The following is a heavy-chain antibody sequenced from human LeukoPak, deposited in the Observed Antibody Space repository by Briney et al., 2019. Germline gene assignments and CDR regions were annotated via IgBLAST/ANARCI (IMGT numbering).Heavy chain of an antibody. CDR3: ARGWYYYDSSGYYYVDH. CDR1: GFTVSSNY. J-gene: IGHJ4*02. D-gene: IGHD3-22*01. V-gene: IGHV3-53*01. CDR2: IYSGGST. Sequence: GGSLRLSCAASGFTVSSNYMTWVRQAPGKGLEWVSVIYSGGSTYYADSVKGRFTISRDNCKNTLYLQMNSLRAEDTAVYYCARGWYYYDSSGYYYVDHWGQGTLVTVSS.